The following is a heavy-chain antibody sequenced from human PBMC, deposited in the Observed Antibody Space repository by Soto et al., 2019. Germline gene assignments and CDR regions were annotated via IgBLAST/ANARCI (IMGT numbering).Heavy chain of an antibody. CDR2: ISGSGGST. V-gene: IGHV3-23*01. J-gene: IGHJ4*02. CDR1: GFTVSSYA. Sequence: GGSLRLSCAASGFTVSSYAMSWVRQAPGKGLEWVSAISGSGGSTYYADSVKGRFTISRDNSKNTLYLQMSSLRAEDTAVYYCAKEFYSSSWYGGYFDYWGQGTLVTVTS. D-gene: IGHD6-13*01. CDR3: AKEFYSSSWYGGYFDY.